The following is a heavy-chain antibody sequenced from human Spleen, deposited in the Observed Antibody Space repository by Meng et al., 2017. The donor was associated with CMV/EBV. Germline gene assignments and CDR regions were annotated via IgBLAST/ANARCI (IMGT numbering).Heavy chain of an antibody. CDR1: GYPFTNYV. V-gene: IGHV1-2*02. Sequence: SFMASGYPFTNYVISWVRQAPGPWLEWMGWINSHSGVTNYAQKFQGRVTMTRDASINTAYMALTRLTSDDTAVYYCAKLGQLGDFGYWGQGTLVTVSS. J-gene: IGHJ4*02. D-gene: IGHD3-10*01. CDR2: INSHSGVT. CDR3: AKLGQLGDFGY.